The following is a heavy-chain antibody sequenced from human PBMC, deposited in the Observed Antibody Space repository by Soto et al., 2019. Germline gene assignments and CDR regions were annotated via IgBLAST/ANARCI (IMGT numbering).Heavy chain of an antibody. CDR1: GGSFSGYY. V-gene: IGHV4-34*01. Sequence: SETLSLTCAVYGGSFSGYYWSWIRQPPGKGLEWIGEINHSGSTNYNPSLKSRVTISVDTSKNQFSLKLSSVTAADTAVYYCARGLDYGDSGFYYYMDVWGKGITVTVSS. J-gene: IGHJ6*03. CDR3: ARGLDYGDSGFYYYMDV. D-gene: IGHD4-17*01. CDR2: INHSGST.